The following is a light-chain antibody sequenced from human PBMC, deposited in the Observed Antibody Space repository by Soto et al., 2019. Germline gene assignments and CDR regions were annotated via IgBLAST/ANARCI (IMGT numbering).Light chain of an antibody. CDR2: LNSDGSH. CDR3: QTWGTGIRV. J-gene: IGLJ1*01. CDR1: SGHSSYA. Sequence: QPVLTQSPSASASRGASVKLTCTLSSGHSSYAIAWHQQQPEKGPRYLMKLNSDGSHSKGDGIPDRFSGSTSGAERYLTISSLQSEDEADYYCQTWGTGIRVVVTGTKVTVL. V-gene: IGLV4-69*01.